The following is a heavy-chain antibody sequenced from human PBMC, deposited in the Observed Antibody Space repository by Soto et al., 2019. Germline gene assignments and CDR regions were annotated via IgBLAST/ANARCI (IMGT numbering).Heavy chain of an antibody. CDR2: INHSGST. J-gene: IGHJ4*02. V-gene: IGHV4-34*01. CDR3: ASTDYDSSGYFL. D-gene: IGHD3-22*01. CDR1: GGSFSGYY. Sequence: PSETLSLTCAVYGGSFSGYYWSWIRQPPGKGLEWIGEINHSGSTNYNPSLKSRVTISVDTSKNQFSLKLSSVTAAGTAVYYCASTDYDSSGYFLWGQGTLVTVSS.